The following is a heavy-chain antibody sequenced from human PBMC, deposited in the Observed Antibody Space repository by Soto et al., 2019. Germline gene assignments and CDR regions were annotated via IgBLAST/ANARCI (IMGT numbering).Heavy chain of an antibody. V-gene: IGHV3-11*01. CDR2: ISSSGSTI. CDR1: GFTFSDYY. CDR3: ARKAESNYAGGYYYYMDV. J-gene: IGHJ6*03. D-gene: IGHD4-4*01. Sequence: GGSLRLSCAASGFTFSDYYMSWIRQAPGKGLEWVSYISSSGSTIYYADSVKGRFTISRDNAKNSLYLQMNSLRAEDTAVYYCARKAESNYAGGYYYYMDVWGKGTTVTVSS.